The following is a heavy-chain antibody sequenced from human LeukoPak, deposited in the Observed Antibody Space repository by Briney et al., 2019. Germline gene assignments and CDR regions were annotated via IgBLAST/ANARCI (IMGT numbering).Heavy chain of an antibody. CDR1: GSTFNNYA. D-gene: IGHD4-17*01. Sequence: GGSLRLSCAASGSTFNNYAMNWGRQAPGKGLEWVSSISGGGETTYYADSAKGRFTISRDNSQNTLYLQMNSLRAEDTAVYYCARDYADYVGYFFFDYWGQGTLVTVSS. CDR3: ARDYADYVGYFFFDY. CDR2: ISGGGETT. V-gene: IGHV3-23*01. J-gene: IGHJ4*02.